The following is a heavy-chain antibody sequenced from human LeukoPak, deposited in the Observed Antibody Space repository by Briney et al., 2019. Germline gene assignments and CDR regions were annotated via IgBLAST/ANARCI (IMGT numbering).Heavy chain of an antibody. Sequence: PSETLSLNCTVSGGSISSSDYYWSSFRQHPGKGLEWNGSIYYSGSTHYSPSLKSRVTISIDTSKTQFSLKLSSVTVADTAVYYCARDLGRIVGVTGGLAFDIWGQGTKVTVSS. CDR1: GGSISSSDYY. CDR2: IYYSGST. CDR3: ARDLGRIVGVTGGLAFDI. D-gene: IGHD1-26*01. V-gene: IGHV4-31*03. J-gene: IGHJ3*02.